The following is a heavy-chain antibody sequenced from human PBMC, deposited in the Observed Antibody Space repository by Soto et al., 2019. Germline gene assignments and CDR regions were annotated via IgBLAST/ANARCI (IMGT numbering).Heavy chain of an antibody. Sequence: QEQLVQSGTEVKKPGASVTVSCKSSGYTFTDFYLHWLRQAPGQGLEWVGWINPKTGDTKSSQKFHGRVTMSRDTSVSTACIDLTSLTSDDTAMYYCATGTNGTTGWYHPWGQGTRVTVSS. D-gene: IGHD1-1*01. CDR1: GYTFTDFY. V-gene: IGHV1-2*02. CDR2: INPKTGDT. CDR3: ATGTNGTTGWYHP. J-gene: IGHJ5*02.